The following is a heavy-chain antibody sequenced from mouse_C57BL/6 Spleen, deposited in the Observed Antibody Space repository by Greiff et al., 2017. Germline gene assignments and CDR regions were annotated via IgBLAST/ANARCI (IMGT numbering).Heavy chain of an antibody. D-gene: IGHD1-1*01. J-gene: IGHJ2*01. CDR2: IDPSDSYT. CDR3: ARDYCGRSYQAGY. CDR1: GYTFTSYW. V-gene: IGHV1-50*01. Sequence: VQLQQPGAELVKPGASVKLSCKASGYTFTSYWMQWVKQRPGQGLEWIGEIDPSDSYTNYNQKFKGKATLTVDTSSSTAYMQLSSLTSEDSAVYYCARDYCGRSYQAGYWGQGTTLTVSS.